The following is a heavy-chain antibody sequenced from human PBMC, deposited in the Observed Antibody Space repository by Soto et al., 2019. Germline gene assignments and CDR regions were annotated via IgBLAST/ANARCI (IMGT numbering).Heavy chain of an antibody. D-gene: IGHD3-16*02. V-gene: IGHV1-69*01. J-gene: IGHJ6*02. CDR3: ASGKAATCGRVTVYYFYGMDV. Sequence: QEQLVQSGAEVKKPGSSVKVSCKASGGTFNNYAFSWVRQAPGQGLEWVGDIMPLLNTANHAQKFQGRVTITADESTSTVYMELSSLRYDDTAIYCCASGKAATCGRVTVYYFYGMDVWGQGTTVTVSS. CDR1: GGTFNNYA. CDR2: IMPLLNTA.